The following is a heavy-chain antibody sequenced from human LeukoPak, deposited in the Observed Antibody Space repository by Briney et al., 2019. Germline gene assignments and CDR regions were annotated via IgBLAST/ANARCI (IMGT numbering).Heavy chain of an antibody. V-gene: IGHV3-7*01. J-gene: IGHJ4*02. CDR3: AKTMAAALDY. D-gene: IGHD6-13*01. Sequence: GGSLRLSCAASGFTFSDYYMGWIRQAPGKGLEWVANIKKDGSEKYYVDSVRGRFTISRDNAKNLVYLQMNSLRAEDTAVYYCAKTMAAALDYWGQGTLVTVSS. CDR2: IKKDGSEK. CDR1: GFTFSDYY.